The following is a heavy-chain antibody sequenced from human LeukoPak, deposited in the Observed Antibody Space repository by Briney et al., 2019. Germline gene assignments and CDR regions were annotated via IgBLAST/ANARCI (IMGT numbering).Heavy chain of an antibody. CDR2: ISGSGGST. J-gene: IGHJ4*02. CDR3: AKDSSSWYPLFWDY. D-gene: IGHD6-13*01. CDR1: GFTFSSYA. V-gene: IGHV3-23*01. Sequence: GGSLRLSCAASGFTFSSYAMSWVRQAPGKGLEWVSAISGSGGSTYYADSVKGRFTISRDNSNNTLYLQMNSLRAEDTAVYYCAKDSSSWYPLFWDYWGQGTLVTVSS.